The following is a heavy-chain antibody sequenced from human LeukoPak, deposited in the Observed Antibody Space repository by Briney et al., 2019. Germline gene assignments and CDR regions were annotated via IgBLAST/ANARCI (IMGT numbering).Heavy chain of an antibody. J-gene: IGHJ3*02. CDR2: ISAYNGNT. CDR1: GYTFTSYG. CDR3: ARGGGHDYSNSDAFDI. D-gene: IGHD4-4*01. V-gene: IGHV1-18*01. Sequence: APVKVSCKASGYTFTSYGISWVRQAPGQGLEWMGWISAYNGNTNYAQKLQGRVTMTTDTSTSTAYMELRSLRSDDTAVYYCARGGGHDYSNSDAFDIWGQGTMVTVSS.